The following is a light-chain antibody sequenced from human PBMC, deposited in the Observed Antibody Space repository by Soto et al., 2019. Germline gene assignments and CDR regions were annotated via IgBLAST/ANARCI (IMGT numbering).Light chain of an antibody. CDR3: GSYASNIYV. CDR2: EGT. Sequence: QSALTQPASVSGSPGQSLTISCTGTSSDIGSYNLVSWYQHHPGKAPKLLICEGTERPSGVSNRFSGSKSGNTASLTISGLQAEDEADYYCGSYASNIYVFGTGTKVTVL. V-gene: IGLV2-23*01. J-gene: IGLJ1*01. CDR1: SSDIGSYNL.